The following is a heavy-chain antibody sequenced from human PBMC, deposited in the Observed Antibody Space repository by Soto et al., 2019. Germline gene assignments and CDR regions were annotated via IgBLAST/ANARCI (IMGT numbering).Heavy chain of an antibody. CDR2: ISYDGSQE. Sequence: QVQLVESGGGVVQPGRSLILSCAASGFSLSNCGMHWVRQAPGKGLEWVAMISYDGSQEHFIDSVKGRFTISRDNSKNTLYLQMHSLRPVDTAVYYCAKDLYNSGWYNYFDPWGQGTLVTVSS. V-gene: IGHV3-30*18. J-gene: IGHJ5*02. CDR1: GFSLSNCG. D-gene: IGHD6-19*01. CDR3: AKDLYNSGWYNYFDP.